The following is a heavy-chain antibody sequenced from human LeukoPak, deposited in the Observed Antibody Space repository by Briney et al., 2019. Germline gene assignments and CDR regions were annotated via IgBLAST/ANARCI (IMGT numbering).Heavy chain of an antibody. CDR3: ARDLDSSSY. D-gene: IGHD6-6*01. V-gene: IGHV3-53*01. CDR1: GFTFDDYA. CDR2: IYSGGST. J-gene: IGHJ4*02. Sequence: GGSLRLSCAASGFTFDDYAMHWVRQAPGKGLEWVSVIYSGGSTYYADSVKGRFTISRDNSKNTLYLQMNSLRAEDTAVYYCARDLDSSSYWGQGTLVTVSS.